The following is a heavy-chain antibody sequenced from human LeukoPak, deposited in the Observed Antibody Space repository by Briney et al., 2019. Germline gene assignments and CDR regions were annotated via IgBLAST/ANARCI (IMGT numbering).Heavy chain of an antibody. Sequence: SQTLSLTCTVSGGSISSGGYYWSWIRQHPGKGLEWIGYIYYSGSTYYNPSLKSRVTISVDTSKNQFSLKLSSVTAADTAVYNCANYDYGDYGTFDYWGQGTLVTVSS. V-gene: IGHV4-31*03. CDR3: ANYDYGDYGTFDY. J-gene: IGHJ4*02. CDR1: GGSISSGGYY. D-gene: IGHD4-17*01. CDR2: IYYSGST.